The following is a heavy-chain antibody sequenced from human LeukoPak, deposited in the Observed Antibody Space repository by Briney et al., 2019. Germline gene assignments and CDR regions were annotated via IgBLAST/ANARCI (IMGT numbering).Heavy chain of an antibody. J-gene: IGHJ3*02. CDR2: IYYSGST. Sequence: SETLSLTCTVSGGSISSYYWSWIRQPPGKGLEWIGYIYYSGSTNYNPSLKSRVTISVDTSKNQFSLKLSSVTAADTAVYYCARGRITMVRGVMFDAFDIWGQGTMVTVSS. CDR1: GGSISSYY. V-gene: IGHV4-59*01. D-gene: IGHD3-10*01. CDR3: ARGRITMVRGVMFDAFDI.